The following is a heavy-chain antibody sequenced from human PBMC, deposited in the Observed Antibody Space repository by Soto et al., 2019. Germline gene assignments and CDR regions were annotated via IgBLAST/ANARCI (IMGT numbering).Heavy chain of an antibody. Sequence: ASVKVSCKASGYTFTSYGISWVRQAPGQGLEWMGWISAYNGNTNYAQKLQGRVTMTTDTSTSTAYMELRSLRPDDTAVYSWARLKEGGGNTNDYWGQGTPVTVYS. D-gene: IGHD2-15*01. CDR1: GYTFTSYG. J-gene: IGHJ4*02. V-gene: IGHV1-18*04. CDR2: ISAYNGNT. CDR3: ARLKEGGGNTNDY.